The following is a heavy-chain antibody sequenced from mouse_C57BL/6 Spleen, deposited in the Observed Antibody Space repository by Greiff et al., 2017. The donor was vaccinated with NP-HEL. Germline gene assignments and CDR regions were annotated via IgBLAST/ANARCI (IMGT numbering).Heavy chain of an antibody. V-gene: IGHV1-50*01. CDR1: GYTFTSYW. Sequence: QVQLQQPGAELVKPGASVKLSCKASGYTFTSYWMQWVKQRPGQGLEWIGEIDPSDSYTNYNQKFKGKATLTVDTSASTAYMQLSSLTSEDSAVYYCARREYYLRSWFAYWGQGTLVTVSA. CDR2: IDPSDSYT. J-gene: IGHJ3*01. D-gene: IGHD1-1*02. CDR3: ARREYYLRSWFAY.